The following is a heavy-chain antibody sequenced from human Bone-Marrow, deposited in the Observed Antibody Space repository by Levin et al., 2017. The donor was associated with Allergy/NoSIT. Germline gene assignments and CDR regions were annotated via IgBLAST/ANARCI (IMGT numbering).Heavy chain of an antibody. J-gene: IGHJ6*02. CDR3: AKDTKKCSYSNCYAGYYYFYAMDV. CDR2: MSYDERNR. V-gene: IGHV3-30*18. D-gene: IGHD2-2*01. Sequence: GGSLRLSCAASGFNLSSSGMHWVRQAPGKGLEWVAVMSYDERNRDYSDSVKGRFTISRDDSTNTLFLQMNSLRGEDTAVYFCAKDTKKCSYSNCYAGYYYFYAMDVWGQGTTVTVSS. CDR1: GFNLSSSG.